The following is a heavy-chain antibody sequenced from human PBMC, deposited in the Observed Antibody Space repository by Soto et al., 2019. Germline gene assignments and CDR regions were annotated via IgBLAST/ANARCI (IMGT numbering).Heavy chain of an antibody. Sequence: PGGSLRLSCASSGFTFSIYAMSWVRQAPGKGLEWVSTISGSGRSTYYADSVNGRFTISRDNSKNTLYLQMNSLRAEDTAVYYCAQDLDSWSGYYGMDVWGQGTTVTVSS. V-gene: IGHV3-23*01. CDR3: AQDLDSWSGYYGMDV. CDR1: GFTFSIYA. J-gene: IGHJ6*02. D-gene: IGHD3-3*01. CDR2: ISGSGRST.